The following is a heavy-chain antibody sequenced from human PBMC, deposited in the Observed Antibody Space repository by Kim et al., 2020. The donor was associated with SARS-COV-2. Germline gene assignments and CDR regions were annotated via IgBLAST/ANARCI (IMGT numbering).Heavy chain of an antibody. CDR2: IYYSGST. J-gene: IGHJ5*02. D-gene: IGHD3-22*01. CDR3: AREGHYGGLFYYYDRTNWFDP. V-gene: IGHV4-59*13. Sequence: SETLSLTCTVSGGSISSYYWSWIRQPPGKGLEWIGYIYYSGSTNYNPSLKSRVTISVDTSKNQFSLKLSSVTAADTAVYYCAREGHYGGLFYYYDRTNWFDPWGQGTLVTVSS. CDR1: GGSISSYY.